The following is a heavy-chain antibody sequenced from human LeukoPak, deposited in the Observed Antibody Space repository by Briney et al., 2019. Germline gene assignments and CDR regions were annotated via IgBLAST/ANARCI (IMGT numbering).Heavy chain of an antibody. D-gene: IGHD2-2*01. CDR3: ARGKYQLLQRGRSQFDY. V-gene: IGHV3-21*01. J-gene: IGHJ4*02. CDR1: GFTFSSYS. Sequence: GGSLRLSCAASGFTFSSYSMNWVRQAPGEGLEWVSSISSSSSYIYYADSVKGRFTISRDNAKNSLYLQMNSLRAEDTAVYYCARGKYQLLQRGRSQFDYWGQGTLVTVSS. CDR2: ISSSSSYI.